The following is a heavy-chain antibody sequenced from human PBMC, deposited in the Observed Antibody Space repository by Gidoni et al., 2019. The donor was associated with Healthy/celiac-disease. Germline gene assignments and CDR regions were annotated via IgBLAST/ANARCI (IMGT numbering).Heavy chain of an antibody. CDR2: INHSGST. CDR3: ARVRSGYYLKWFDP. Sequence: QVQLQQWGAGLLKPSETLSLTCAVYGGSLSGYYWSWIRQPPGKGLEWIGEINHSGSTNYNPSLKSRVTISVDTSKNQFSLKLSSVTAADTAVYYCARVRSGYYLKWFDPWGQGTLVTVSS. V-gene: IGHV4-34*01. CDR1: GGSLSGYY. D-gene: IGHD3-3*01. J-gene: IGHJ5*02.